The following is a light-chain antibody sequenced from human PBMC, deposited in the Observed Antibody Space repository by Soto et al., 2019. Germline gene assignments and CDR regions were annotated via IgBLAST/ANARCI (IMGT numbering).Light chain of an antibody. J-gene: IGLJ1*01. CDR2: DVS. CDR1: SSDVGGYNY. CDR3: SSYTSSSTLYV. Sequence: QSVLTQPASVSGPPVQSIPISCTGTSSDVGGYNYVSWYQQHPGKAPKLMIYDVSNRPSGVSNRFSGSKSGNTASLTISGLQAEDEADYYCSSYTSSSTLYVFGTGTKVTVL. V-gene: IGLV2-14*01.